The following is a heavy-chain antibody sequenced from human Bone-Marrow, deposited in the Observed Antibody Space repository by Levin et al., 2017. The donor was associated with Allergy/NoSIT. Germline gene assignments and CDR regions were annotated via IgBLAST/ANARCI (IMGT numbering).Heavy chain of an antibody. V-gene: IGHV2-5*02. CDR3: AHSSQAYFGEFSH. Sequence: SGPTLVKPTQTLTLTCSFSGFSLTTAGVAVGWVRQSPGGALEWLALLSWDGDKRYSPSLKGRLSITRDTSENEVVLTVTAVDSVDTGTYFCAHSSQAYFGEFSHWGQGIPVTVSS. CDR2: LSWDGDK. CDR1: GFSLTTAGVA. D-gene: IGHD3-10*01. J-gene: IGHJ4*02.